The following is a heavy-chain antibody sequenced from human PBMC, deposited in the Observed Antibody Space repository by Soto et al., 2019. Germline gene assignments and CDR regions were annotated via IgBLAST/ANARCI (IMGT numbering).Heavy chain of an antibody. CDR1: GYSFTSYW. Sequence: PGESLKISCRGSGYSFTSYWIGWVRQMPGKGLEWMGIIYPGDSDTRYSPSLQGQVTISADKSISTAYLQWSSLKASDTAMYYCASGQWLRSTAKNYYGMEVWGQGTTVTVSS. CDR3: ASGQWLRSTAKNYYGMEV. D-gene: IGHD5-12*01. J-gene: IGHJ6*02. CDR2: IYPGDSDT. V-gene: IGHV5-51*01.